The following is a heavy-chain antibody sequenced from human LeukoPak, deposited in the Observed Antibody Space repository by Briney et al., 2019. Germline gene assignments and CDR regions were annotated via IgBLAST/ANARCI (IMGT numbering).Heavy chain of an antibody. J-gene: IGHJ5*02. CDR1: GYTFTSYD. Sequence: ASVKVSCKASGYTFTSYDINWVRQATGQGLEWMGRMNPNTGNTGYGERFQGRVTMTRDNSISTAYMELSSLTSEDTAVYYCARGGAGTYYKRDGWFDPWGQGTVVTVSS. CDR2: MNPNTGNT. V-gene: IGHV1-8*01. CDR3: ARGGAGTYYKRDGWFDP. D-gene: IGHD3-10*01.